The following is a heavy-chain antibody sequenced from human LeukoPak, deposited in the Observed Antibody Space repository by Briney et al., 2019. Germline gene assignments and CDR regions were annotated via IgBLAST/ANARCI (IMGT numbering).Heavy chain of an antibody. D-gene: IGHD4-17*01. CDR1: GGSISSSSYY. J-gene: IGHJ3*02. CDR3: ARLSTATPHAFDI. Sequence: ETLSLTCTVSGGSISSSSYYWGWIRQPPGKGLEWIGSIYYSGSTYYNPSLKRRVTISVDTSKNQFSLKLSSVTAADTAVYYCARLSTATPHAFDIWGQGTMVTVSS. V-gene: IGHV4-39*01. CDR2: IYYSGST.